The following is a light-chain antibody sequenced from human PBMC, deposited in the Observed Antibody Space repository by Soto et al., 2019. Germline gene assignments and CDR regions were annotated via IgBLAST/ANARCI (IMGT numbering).Light chain of an antibody. CDR2: GAS. J-gene: IGKJ1*01. CDR3: QQFGSSPWT. Sequence: VLTHTPCTLALSQGQSATLSCRASNSISNNYLAWYQQKPGQAPRLLIYGASRRATGIPDRFSGSGSGTDFTLTISRLEPEDFAVYHCQQFGSSPWTFGQGTMVDIK. CDR1: NSISNNY. V-gene: IGKV3-20*01.